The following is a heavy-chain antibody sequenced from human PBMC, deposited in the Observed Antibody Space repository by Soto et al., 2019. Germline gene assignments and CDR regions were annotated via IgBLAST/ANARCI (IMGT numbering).Heavy chain of an antibody. Sequence: WESMKISCKGSGYHFPSYWIGWVRQMPGTGLEWMGIIYPRDSDTRYSPSFQGQVTISADKSISTAYLQWSSLKASDTAMDDCGRPTDNSNPFDHRGQGTLDTV. V-gene: IGHV5-51*01. J-gene: IGHJ4*02. CDR1: GYHFPSYW. D-gene: IGHD1-20*01. CDR3: GRPTDNSNPFDH. CDR2: IYPRDSDT.